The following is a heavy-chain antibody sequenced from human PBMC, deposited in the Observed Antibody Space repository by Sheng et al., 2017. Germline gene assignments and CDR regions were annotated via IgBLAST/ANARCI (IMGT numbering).Heavy chain of an antibody. CDR1: GFTFSSYW. Sequence: EVQLVESGGGLVQPGGSLRLSCAASGFTFSSYWMHWVRQAPGKGLVWVSRINSDGSSTSYADSVKGRFTISRDNAKNTLYLQMNSLRAEDTAVYYCARVGYCSGGSCYFDYWGQGTLVTVSS. J-gene: IGHJ4*02. V-gene: IGHV3-74*01. CDR2: INSDGSST. D-gene: IGHD2-15*01. CDR3: ARVGYCSGGSCYFDY.